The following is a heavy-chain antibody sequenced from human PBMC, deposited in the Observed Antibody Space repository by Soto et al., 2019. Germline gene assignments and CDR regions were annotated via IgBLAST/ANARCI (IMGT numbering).Heavy chain of an antibody. V-gene: IGHV1-69*13. CDR3: ARANLGPHAFDI. CDR1: GGTFSSYA. CDR2: IIPIFGTA. Sequence: ASVKVSCKASGGTFSSYAISWVRQAPGQGLEWMGGIIPIFGTANYAQKFQGRVTITADESTSTAYMELSSLRSEDTAVYYCARANLGPHAFDIWGQGTMVTVSS. D-gene: IGHD7-27*01. J-gene: IGHJ3*02.